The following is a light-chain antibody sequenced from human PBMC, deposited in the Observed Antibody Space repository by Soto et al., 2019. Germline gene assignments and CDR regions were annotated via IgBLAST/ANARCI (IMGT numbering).Light chain of an antibody. CDR2: NAA. Sequence: EIVMTQSPATLSVSPGERATLSCRASQRIDTSLAWYQQRPGQAPRLLLYNAATRATGIPARFSGRGFGTEVTLTISSLQSGDFALYYCQQYYKWTPFTFGPGTKVDI. CDR1: QRIDTS. CDR3: QQYYKWTPFT. V-gene: IGKV3-15*01. J-gene: IGKJ3*01.